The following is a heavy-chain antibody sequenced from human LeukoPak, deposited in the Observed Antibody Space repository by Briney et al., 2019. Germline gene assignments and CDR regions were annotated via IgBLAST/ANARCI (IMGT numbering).Heavy chain of an antibody. CDR1: GFTVSSNY. V-gene: IGHV3-49*04. CDR2: IKSNTYGGTT. J-gene: IGHJ4*02. CDR3: TTGPQDYDSSSYYRYFDY. D-gene: IGHD3-22*01. Sequence: GGSLRLSCAASGFTVSSNYMSWVRQAPGKGLEWVGFIKSNTYGGTTEYAASVKGRFIISRDDSKSIAYLQMSSLKTEDTAVYYCTTGPQDYDSSSYYRYFDYWGQGTLVTVSS.